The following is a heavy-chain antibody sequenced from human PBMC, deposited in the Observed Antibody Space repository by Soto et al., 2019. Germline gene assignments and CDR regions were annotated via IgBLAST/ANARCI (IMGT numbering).Heavy chain of an antibody. V-gene: IGHV3-33*03. J-gene: IGHJ4*02. CDR2: IRYDGSEK. CDR1: GLTCSRHG. D-gene: IGHD2-21*01. CDR3: AVVDCSRHDLDY. Sequence: QVQLVESGGGVVQPGTSLRLSCVASGLTCSRHGMHWVRQGPGKGLAWVALIRYDGSEKYYADSVKGRFSISKDNTKNTLYLQMDSLRAEDTAVYYCAVVDCSRHDLDYWGQGTLVTVSS.